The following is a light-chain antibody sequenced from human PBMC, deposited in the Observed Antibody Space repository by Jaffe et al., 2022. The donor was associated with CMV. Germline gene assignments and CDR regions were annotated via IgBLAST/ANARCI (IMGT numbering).Light chain of an antibody. CDR3: CSYVGTTILG. CDR1: SSDIGNYDL. CDR2: EVN. Sequence: QTALTQPASVSGSPGQSITISCTGTSSDIGNYDLVSWYQQYPGKVPKLLIYEVNERPSGISDRFSGSKSANTAYLTISGLQAEDEADYYCCSYVGTTILGFGGGTKVTVL. V-gene: IGLV2-23*02. J-gene: IGLJ3*02.